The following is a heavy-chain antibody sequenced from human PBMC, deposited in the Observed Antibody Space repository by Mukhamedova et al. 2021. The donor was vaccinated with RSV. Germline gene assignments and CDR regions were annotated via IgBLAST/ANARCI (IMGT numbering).Heavy chain of an antibody. D-gene: IGHD2-2*02. CDR3: AREVGYCTSTSCHTLRDAFDI. Sequence: VSSISGTSSYIYYADSVKGRFTISRDNAKNSLYLQMNSLRAEDTAVYYCAREVGYCTSTSCHTLRDAFDIWGQGTMVTVSS. J-gene: IGHJ3*02. V-gene: IGHV3-21*01. CDR2: ISGTSSYI.